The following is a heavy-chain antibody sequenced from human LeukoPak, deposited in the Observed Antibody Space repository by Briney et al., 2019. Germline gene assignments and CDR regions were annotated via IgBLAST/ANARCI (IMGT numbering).Heavy chain of an antibody. V-gene: IGHV1-2*02. CDR3: ATILHYYDSSGYYY. D-gene: IGHD3-22*01. CDR2: INPNSGGT. J-gene: IGHJ4*02. CDR1: GYTFTGYY. Sequence: GASVKVSCKASGYTFTGYYMHWVRQAPGQGLEWMGWINPNSGGTNYAQKFQGRVTMTRDTSISTAYMELSRLRSDDTAVYYCATILHYYDSSGYYYWGQGTLVTVSS.